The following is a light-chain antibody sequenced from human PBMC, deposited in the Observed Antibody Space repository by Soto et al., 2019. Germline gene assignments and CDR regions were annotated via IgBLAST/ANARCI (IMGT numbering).Light chain of an antibody. J-gene: IGLJ3*02. CDR3: CLSPGSLTWL. CDR1: SSDVGAFNY. CDR2: DVS. Sequence: QSALTQPRSVSGSPGQSVTISCTGTSSDVGAFNYVSWYQQHPGKAPKFIIYDVSERPSGVPDRFSGSKSGSTASLTISGLQAEDEAEYYCCLSPGSLTWLFGGGTKLTVL. V-gene: IGLV2-11*01.